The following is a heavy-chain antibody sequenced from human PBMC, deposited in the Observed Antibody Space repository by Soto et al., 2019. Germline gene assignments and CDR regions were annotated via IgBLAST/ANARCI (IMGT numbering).Heavy chain of an antibody. CDR2: IYSGGST. V-gene: IGHV3-66*01. D-gene: IGHD3-16*01. CDR1: GFTVSTKY. CDR3: ARDPWAADY. Sequence: EVQLVESGGGLVQPGGSLRLSCAASGFTVSTKYMSWVRQAPGKGLEWVSVIYSGGSTFYADSARGRFTISRDNSQNTVNLQMNILRAEDTAVYYCARDPWAADYWGQGNLVTGSS. J-gene: IGHJ4*02.